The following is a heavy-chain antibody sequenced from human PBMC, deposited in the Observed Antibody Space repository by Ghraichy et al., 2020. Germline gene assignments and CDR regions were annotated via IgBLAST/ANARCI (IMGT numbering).Heavy chain of an antibody. Sequence: TLSLTCTVSGGSISSGGYYWSWIRQHPGKGLECIGYIYYSGSTYYNPSLKSRVTISVDTSKNQFSLKLSSVTAADTAVYYCARGSTWGSGYFDYWGQGTLVTVSS. CDR3: ARGSTWGSGYFDY. J-gene: IGHJ4*02. D-gene: IGHD3-10*01. CDR1: GGSISSGGYY. CDR2: IYYSGST. V-gene: IGHV4-31*03.